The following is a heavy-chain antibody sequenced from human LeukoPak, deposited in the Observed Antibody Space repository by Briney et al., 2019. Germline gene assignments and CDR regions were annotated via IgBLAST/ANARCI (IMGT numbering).Heavy chain of an antibody. CDR2: INPNSGGT. D-gene: IGHD4-17*01. Sequence: ASVKVSCKASGYTFTGYYMHWVRQAPGQGLEWVGWINPNSGGTNYAQKFQGRVTMTRDTSISTAYMELSRLRSDDTAVYYCARVKTDYGDYRLDYWGQGTLVTVSS. CDR1: GYTFTGYY. CDR3: ARVKTDYGDYRLDY. J-gene: IGHJ4*02. V-gene: IGHV1-2*02.